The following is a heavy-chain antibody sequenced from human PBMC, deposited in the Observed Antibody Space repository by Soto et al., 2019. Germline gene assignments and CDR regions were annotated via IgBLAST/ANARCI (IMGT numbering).Heavy chain of an antibody. CDR2: IHSGNSA. CDR1: GLIVNNNY. V-gene: IGHV3-53*04. J-gene: IGHJ6*03. CDR3: ARDPRYCSGGICYRYMGV. Sequence: EMQLVESGGGLVNPGGSLRLSCAASGLIVNNNYMNWVRQAPGKGLEWVSVIHSGNSASYADSVMGRFTISRHNSKNMVYLQMNSLRAEDTAVYYCARDPRYCSGGICYRYMGVWGKGTTVTVSS. D-gene: IGHD2-15*01.